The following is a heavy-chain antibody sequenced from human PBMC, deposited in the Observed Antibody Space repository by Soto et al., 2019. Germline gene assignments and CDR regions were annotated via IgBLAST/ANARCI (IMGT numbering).Heavy chain of an antibody. CDR3: ARESEDLTSNFDY. V-gene: IGHV3-21*06. CDR2: ISSTTNYI. Sequence: GGSLRLSCAASGSTFTRYSMNWVRQAPGKGLEWVSSISSTTNYIYYGDSMKGRFTISRDNAKNSLYQEMNSLRAEDTAVYYCARESEDLTSNFDYWGQGTLVTVSS. CDR1: GSTFTRYS. J-gene: IGHJ4*02.